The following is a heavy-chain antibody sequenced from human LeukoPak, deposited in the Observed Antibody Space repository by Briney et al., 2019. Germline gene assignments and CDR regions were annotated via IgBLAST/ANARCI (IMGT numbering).Heavy chain of an antibody. D-gene: IGHD5-12*01. CDR1: GFTFSSCA. V-gene: IGHV3-64*01. CDR2: ISGNGGTT. J-gene: IGHJ4*02. CDR3: ARVGGYDFGPYDY. Sequence: GGSLRLSCAASGFTFSSCAMHWVRQAPGKGLEYVSAISGNGGTTYYANSVKGRFTISRDNSKNTLYLQMGSLRVENMAVYYCARVGGYDFGPYDYWGQGTLVTVSS.